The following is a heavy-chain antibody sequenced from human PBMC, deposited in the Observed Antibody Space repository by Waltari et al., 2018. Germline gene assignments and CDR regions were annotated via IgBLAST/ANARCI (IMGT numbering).Heavy chain of an antibody. CDR3: ARFLVPAAIGPYYYYYYMDV. CDR1: GGSISSYY. Sequence: QVQLQESGPGLVKPSETLSLTCTVSGGSISSYYWSWIRQPPGKGLEWIGYIYYSGSTNYNPSLKSRVTISVDTSKNQCSLKLSSVTAADTAVYYCARFLVPAAIGPYYYYYYMDVWGKGTTVTVSS. J-gene: IGHJ6*03. V-gene: IGHV4-59*01. CDR2: IYYSGST. D-gene: IGHD2-2*01.